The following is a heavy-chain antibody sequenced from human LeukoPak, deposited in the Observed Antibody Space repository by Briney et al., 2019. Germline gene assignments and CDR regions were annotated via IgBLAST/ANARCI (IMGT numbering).Heavy chain of an antibody. Sequence: GRSLRLSCAASGFTFSSYGMHWVRQAPGKGLEWVAVISYDGSNKYYADSVKGRFTISRDNSKNTLYLQMNSLRAEDTAVYYCAKETGYSYGYADYWGQGTLVTVSS. D-gene: IGHD5-18*01. V-gene: IGHV3-30*18. J-gene: IGHJ4*02. CDR3: AKETGYSYGYADY. CDR2: ISYDGSNK. CDR1: GFTFSSYG.